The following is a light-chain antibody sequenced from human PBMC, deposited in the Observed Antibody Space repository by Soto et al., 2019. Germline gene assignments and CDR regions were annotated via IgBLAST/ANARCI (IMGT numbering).Light chain of an antibody. J-gene: IGKJ4*01. Sequence: DIQMTQSPSSLSASVGDRVTITCRASQSISIYLNWYQQKPGKAPKLLIYAASSLQSGVPSRFSGSGSGTDFTLTISRLQPQDFATYYCQQSYSLLTFGGGTKV. CDR3: QQSYSLLT. CDR1: QSISIY. CDR2: AAS. V-gene: IGKV1-39*01.